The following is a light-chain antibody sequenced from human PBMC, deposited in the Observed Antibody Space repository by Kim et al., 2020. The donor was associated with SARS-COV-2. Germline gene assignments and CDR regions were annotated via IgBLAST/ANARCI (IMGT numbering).Light chain of an antibody. CDR2: EDN. CDR1: GGSIARCD. V-gene: IGLV6-57*03. J-gene: IGLJ3*02. CDR3: QSYDSSNWV. Sequence: GKTVTITCTRSGGSIARCDVQRYQQRPGRAPTPVIYEDNQRPCGVPDRFCCSVDSSGNSASLTISGLKTKDEADYYCQSYDSSNWVFGGGTQLTVL.